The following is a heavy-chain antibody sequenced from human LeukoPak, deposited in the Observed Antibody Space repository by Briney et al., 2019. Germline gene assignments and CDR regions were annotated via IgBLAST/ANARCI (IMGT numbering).Heavy chain of an antibody. Sequence: PSETLSLTCAVYGGPFRGFFWSWIRQAPGKGLEWIGEVSHSGSSNYNPSLRSRISISLDTSKSQFSLKLTSVTAADSAVYYCARGIFYGGRNQYIWFDLWGQGTLSPSPQ. CDR1: GGPFRGFF. D-gene: IGHD4-23*01. V-gene: IGHV4-34*01. CDR2: VSHSGSS. CDR3: ARGIFYGGRNQYIWFDL. J-gene: IGHJ5*02.